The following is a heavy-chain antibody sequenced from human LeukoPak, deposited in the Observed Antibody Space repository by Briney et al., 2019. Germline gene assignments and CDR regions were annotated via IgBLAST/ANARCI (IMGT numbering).Heavy chain of an antibody. CDR3: ARGSHAAGMYYFDY. CDR1: GDSINSNNYY. J-gene: IGHJ4*02. V-gene: IGHV4-39*07. Sequence: SETLSLTCTVSGDSINSNNYYWGWIRQPPGKGLEWIGSIYDSGSTYYNPSLKSRVTISVDTSKNQFSLKLSSVTAADTAVYYCARGSHAAGMYYFDYWGQGTLVTVSS. CDR2: IYDSGST. D-gene: IGHD6-13*01.